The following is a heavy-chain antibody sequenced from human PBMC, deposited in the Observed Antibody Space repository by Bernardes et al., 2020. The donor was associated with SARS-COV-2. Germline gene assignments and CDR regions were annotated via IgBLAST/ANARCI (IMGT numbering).Heavy chain of an antibody. V-gene: IGHV3-30*18. D-gene: IGHD2-15*01. CDR3: AKFLAGSSPHRTGATNYFDF. Sequence: GESLVQSCAASGFTFRNYAMHWVRHAPGPGLAWVAGLSYDEQYQYHADSVKGRFTISRDNSKNTLYLQMNSLRAEDTAVYYCAKFLAGSSPHRTGATNYFDFWGQGTLVTGSS. CDR1: GFTFRNYA. J-gene: IGHJ4*02. CDR2: LSYDEQYQ.